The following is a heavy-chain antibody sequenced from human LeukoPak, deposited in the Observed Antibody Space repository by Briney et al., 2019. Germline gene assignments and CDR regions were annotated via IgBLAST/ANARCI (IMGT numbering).Heavy chain of an antibody. CDR2: ISFSRSYI. CDR1: GFTFSSYT. Sequence: GGSLRLSCAASGFTFSSYTMDWVRQAPGKGLEWVASISFSRSYISYADSVKGRFTISRDNAKNSLYLQMNSLRAEDTAVYYFARVVWAAKEWKQLHFDYWGQGPLVAVSS. V-gene: IGHV3-21*01. J-gene: IGHJ4*02. CDR3: ARVVWAAKEWKQLHFDY. D-gene: IGHD5-18*01.